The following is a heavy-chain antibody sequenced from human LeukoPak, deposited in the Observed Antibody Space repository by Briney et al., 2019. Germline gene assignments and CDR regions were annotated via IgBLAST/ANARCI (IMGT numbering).Heavy chain of an antibody. CDR1: GFTFSRYW. D-gene: IGHD3-9*01. J-gene: IGHJ4*02. CDR3: VRGADTGYSSDS. CDR2: INSDGRST. V-gene: IGHV3-74*01. Sequence: GGSLRLSCVASGFTFSRYWMHWVRQAPGKGLVWVSRINSDGRSTNYADSVKGRFSISRDNAENTLYLQMNSLRVEDTAVYYCVRGADTGYSSDSWGQGALVTVSS.